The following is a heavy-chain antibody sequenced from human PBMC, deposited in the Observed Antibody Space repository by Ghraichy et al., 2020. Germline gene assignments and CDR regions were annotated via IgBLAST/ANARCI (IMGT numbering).Heavy chain of an antibody. Sequence: SVKVSCKASGGTFSSYAISWVRQAPGQGLEWMGGIIPIFGTANYAQKFQGRVTITADESTSTAYMELSSLRSEDTAVYYCARGPIFGVVTCYMDVWGKGTTVTVSS. D-gene: IGHD3-3*01. CDR2: IIPIFGTA. J-gene: IGHJ6*03. CDR3: ARGPIFGVVTCYMDV. V-gene: IGHV1-69*13. CDR1: GGTFSSYA.